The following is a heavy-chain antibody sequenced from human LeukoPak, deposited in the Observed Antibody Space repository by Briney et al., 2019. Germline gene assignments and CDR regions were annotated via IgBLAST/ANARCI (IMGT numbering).Heavy chain of an antibody. V-gene: IGHV4-59*01. J-gene: IGHJ4*02. D-gene: IGHD3-22*01. CDR2: IYYSGNT. Sequence: SETLSLTCTVSGGSISSNYWSWIGQPPGEGLEGIGYIYYSGNTIYNPSLKSRVTISVDTSKNQFSLKLSSVTAADTAVYYCARRAYSSGYYYFDYWGQGTLVTVSS. CDR3: ARRAYSSGYYYFDY. CDR1: GGSISSNY.